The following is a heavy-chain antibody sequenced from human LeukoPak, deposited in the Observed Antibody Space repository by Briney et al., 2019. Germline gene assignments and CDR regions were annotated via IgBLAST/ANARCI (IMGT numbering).Heavy chain of an antibody. Sequence: SQTPSLTCAISGDSVSSNSAAWNWIRQSPSRGLEWLGRTYYRSKWYSDYVVSVKSRLTINPDTSKNQFSLQLNSVTPEDTAVYYCATGYGSGTLRDRYYYMDVWGKGTTVTVSS. J-gene: IGHJ6*03. D-gene: IGHD3-10*01. CDR3: ATGYGSGTLRDRYYYMDV. V-gene: IGHV6-1*01. CDR1: GDSVSSNSAA. CDR2: TYYRSKWYS.